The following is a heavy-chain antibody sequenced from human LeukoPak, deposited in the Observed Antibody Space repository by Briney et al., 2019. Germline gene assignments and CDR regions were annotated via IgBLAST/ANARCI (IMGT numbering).Heavy chain of an antibody. CDR3: TTRIVVVIYNDAFDI. D-gene: IGHD3-22*01. J-gene: IGHJ3*02. V-gene: IGHV3-15*01. CDR1: GFTFSNAW. CDR2: IKSKTDGGTT. Sequence: PGGSLRLSCAASGFTFSNAWMSWVRQAPGKGLEWVGRIKSKTDGGTTDYAAPVKGRFTISRDDSKNTLYLQMNSLKTEDTAVYYCTTRIVVVIYNDAFDIWGQGTMVTVSS.